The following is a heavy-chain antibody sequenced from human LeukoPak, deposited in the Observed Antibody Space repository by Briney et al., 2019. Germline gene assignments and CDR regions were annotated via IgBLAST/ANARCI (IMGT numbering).Heavy chain of an antibody. CDR1: GGSFSGYY. Sequence: SETLSLTCAVYGGSFSGYYWSWIRQPPGKGLEWIGEINHSGSTNYNPSLKSRVTISIATSKNQFSLKLSSVTAADTAVYYCARHRLGTVTTSPYWYFDLWGRGTLVTVSS. CDR2: INHSGST. D-gene: IGHD4-17*01. J-gene: IGHJ2*01. CDR3: ARHRLGTVTTSPYWYFDL. V-gene: IGHV4-34*01.